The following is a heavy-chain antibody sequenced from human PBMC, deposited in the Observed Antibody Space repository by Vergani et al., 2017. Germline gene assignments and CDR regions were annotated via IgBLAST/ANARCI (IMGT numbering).Heavy chain of an antibody. CDR2: VIPHLAIT. D-gene: IGHD3-22*01. J-gene: IGHJ4*02. CDR1: GGTFGSHT. CDR3: AREGSYYDSTGLGAGCSFD. V-gene: IGHV1-69*08. Sequence: QVQLEQSGAEVKKPGSSVTVSCRASGGTFGSHTISWVRQAPGQGLEWVGSVIPHLAITTLAQHLQGRVIITADKSTDTAYMELISLRPEDTAVYYCAREGSYYDSTGLGAGCSFDWGAGTLVTVSS.